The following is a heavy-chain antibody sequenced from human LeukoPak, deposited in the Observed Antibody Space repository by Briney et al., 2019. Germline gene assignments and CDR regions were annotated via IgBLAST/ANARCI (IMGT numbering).Heavy chain of an antibody. J-gene: IGHJ6*04. CDR3: AKDRLRGKGYYYGMDV. D-gene: IGHD4-23*01. Sequence: GGSLRLSCAASGFTFSSYGMHWVRQAPGKGLEWVAVISYDGSNKYYADSVKGRFTISRDNSKNTLYLQMNNLRAEDTAVYYCAKDRLRGKGYYYGMDVWGKGTTVTVSS. V-gene: IGHV3-30*18. CDR2: ISYDGSNK. CDR1: GFTFSSYG.